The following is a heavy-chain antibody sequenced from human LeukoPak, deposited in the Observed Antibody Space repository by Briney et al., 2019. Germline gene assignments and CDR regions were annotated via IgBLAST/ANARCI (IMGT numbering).Heavy chain of an antibody. CDR2: ISSSGSTI. Sequence: GGSLRLSCAASGFTFSDYYMSWIRQAPGKGLEWVSYISSSGSTIYYADSVKGRFTISRDNAKNSLYLQMNSLRAEDTAVYYCARAGIYYYYDSSGYYSGYWGQGTLVTVSS. V-gene: IGHV3-11*01. CDR3: ARAGIYYYYDSSGYYSGY. CDR1: GFTFSDYY. J-gene: IGHJ4*02. D-gene: IGHD3-22*01.